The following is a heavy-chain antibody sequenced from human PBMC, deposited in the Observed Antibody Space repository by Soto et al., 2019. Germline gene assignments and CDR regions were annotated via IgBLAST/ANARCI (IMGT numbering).Heavy chain of an antibody. D-gene: IGHD2-2*01. CDR3: AKVRPLRDCTSTSCLGAFDI. CDR1: AFTFRSYA. V-gene: IGHV3-23*01. CDR2: ITASADTT. Sequence: EAQLLESGGGLVRPGGSLRLSCEASAFTFRSYAMSWVRQAPGKGLEWVSAITASADTTYYADSVKGRFTISRDNSKNTLYLRMNGLRAEDTALYYCAKVRPLRDCTSTSCLGAFDIWGQGTMVTVS. J-gene: IGHJ3*02.